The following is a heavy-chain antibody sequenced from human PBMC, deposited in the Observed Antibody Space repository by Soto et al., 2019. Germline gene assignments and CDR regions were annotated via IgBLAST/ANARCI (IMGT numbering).Heavy chain of an antibody. CDR3: ARGISGIAARPPYNWFDP. Sequence: ASVKVSCKASGGTFSSYAISWVRQAPGQGLEWMGGIIPIFGTANYAQKFQGRVTITADESTSTAYMELSSLRSEDTAVYYCARGISGIAARPPYNWFDPWGQGTLVTVSS. CDR1: GGTFSSYA. CDR2: IIPIFGTA. V-gene: IGHV1-69*13. J-gene: IGHJ5*02. D-gene: IGHD6-6*01.